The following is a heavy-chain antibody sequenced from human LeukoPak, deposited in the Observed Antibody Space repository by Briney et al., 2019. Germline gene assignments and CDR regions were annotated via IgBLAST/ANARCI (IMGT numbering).Heavy chain of an antibody. CDR1: GFTITNNW. CDR2: IKNDESTA. CDR3: ATVFKGSSLEDY. D-gene: IGHD1-26*01. J-gene: IGHJ4*02. V-gene: IGHV3-74*03. Sequence: GGSLRLSCVASGFTITNNWMYWVRQAPGRGLVWVSRIKNDESTAVYADSVKGRFTISRDNAKNTLYLQMNSLRAEDTAVYYCATVFKGSSLEDYWGQGTRVTVSS.